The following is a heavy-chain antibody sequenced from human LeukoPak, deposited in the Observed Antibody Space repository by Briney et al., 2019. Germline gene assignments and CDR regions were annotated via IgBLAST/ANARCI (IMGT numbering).Heavy chain of an antibody. CDR2: ISAYNGNT. CDR3: ARDGCSSTSCYIGQTYYDYVWGSRFDY. J-gene: IGHJ4*02. CDR1: GYTFTSYS. Sequence: ASVKVSCKASGYTFTSYSISWVRQAPGQGLEWMGWISAYNGNTNYAQKLQGRVTMTTDTSTSTAYMELRSLRSDDTAVYYCARDGCSSTSCYIGQTYYDYVWGSRFDYWGQGTLVTVSS. V-gene: IGHV1-18*01. D-gene: IGHD3-16*01.